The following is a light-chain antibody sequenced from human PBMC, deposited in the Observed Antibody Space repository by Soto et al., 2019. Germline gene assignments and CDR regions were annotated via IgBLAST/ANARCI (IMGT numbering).Light chain of an antibody. Sequence: DVVMTQSPLSLSVTLGQPASISCWSTQGLLYSDGNTYLNWFQQRPGQSPRRLIYKVSDRDSGVPDRFSGSGSGTDSTLKISRVEAEDVGVYYCMQGTHRPITFGQGTRLEIK. CDR2: KVS. J-gene: IGKJ5*01. CDR1: QGLLYSDGNTY. CDR3: MQGTHRPIT. V-gene: IGKV2-30*01.